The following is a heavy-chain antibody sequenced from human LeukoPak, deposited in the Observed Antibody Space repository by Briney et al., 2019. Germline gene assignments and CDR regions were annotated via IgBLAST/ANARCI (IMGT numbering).Heavy chain of an antibody. Sequence: SETLSLTCTVSGGSISSSSYYWGWIRQPPGKGLEWIGSIYYSGSTYYNPSLKSRVTISVDTSKNQFSLKLSSVTAADTAVYYCARVPLRITMIVVGKTPNWYFDLWGRGTLVTVSS. V-gene: IGHV4-39*07. D-gene: IGHD3-22*01. CDR2: IYYSGST. CDR1: GGSISSSSYY. CDR3: ARVPLRITMIVVGKTPNWYFDL. J-gene: IGHJ2*01.